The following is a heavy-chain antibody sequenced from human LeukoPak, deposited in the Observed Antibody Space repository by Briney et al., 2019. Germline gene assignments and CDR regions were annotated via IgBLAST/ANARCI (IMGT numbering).Heavy chain of an antibody. CDR1: GYTLTGFY. Sequence: ASMKVSCKASGYTLTGFYMHWVRQAPGQGLGWMGWINPNSGGTNYAQKFQGRVTMTRDTSISTAYMELSRLTSDDTAVYYCARARGSQSFDYWGQGTLVTVSS. J-gene: IGHJ4*02. CDR3: ARARGSQSFDY. V-gene: IGHV1-2*02. CDR2: INPNSGGT. D-gene: IGHD3-16*01.